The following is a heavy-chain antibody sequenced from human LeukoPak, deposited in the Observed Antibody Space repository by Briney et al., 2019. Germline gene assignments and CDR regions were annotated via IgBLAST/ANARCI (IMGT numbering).Heavy chain of an antibody. CDR1: GFTFSSYE. V-gene: IGHV3-48*03. CDR3: ARALLKVVTAIPDYYYYYGMDV. D-gene: IGHD2-21*02. CDR2: ISSSGSTI. Sequence: GGSLRLSCAASGFTFSSYEMNWVRQAPGKGLEWVSYISSSGSTIYYADSVKGRFTISRDNATTSLYLQMNSLSAEDTAVYYCARALLKVVTAIPDYYYYYGMDVWGQGTTVTVSS. J-gene: IGHJ6*02.